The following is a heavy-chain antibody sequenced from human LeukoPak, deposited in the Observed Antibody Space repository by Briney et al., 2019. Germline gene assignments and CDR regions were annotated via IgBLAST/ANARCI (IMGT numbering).Heavy chain of an antibody. CDR1: GFTFSSYA. CDR2: IWYDGSNK. CDR3: AKCREYYYYYGMDV. V-gene: IGHV3-30*18. J-gene: IGHJ6*02. Sequence: PGRSLRLSCAASGFTFSSYAMHWVRQAPGKGLEWVAVIWYDGSNKYYADSVKGRFTISRDNSKNTLYLQMNSLRAEDTAVYYCAKCREYYYYYGMDVWGQGTTVTVSS.